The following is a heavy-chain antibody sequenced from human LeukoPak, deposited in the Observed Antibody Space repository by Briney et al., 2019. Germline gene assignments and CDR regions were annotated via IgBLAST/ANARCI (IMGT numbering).Heavy chain of an antibody. V-gene: IGHV4-59*01. CDR3: ARDRDSSGYYGSYAFDI. CDR1: GGSISSYY. CDR2: IYYSGST. D-gene: IGHD3-22*01. Sequence: SETLSLTCTESGGSISSYYWSWIRHPPGKGLEWIGHIYYSGSTNHNPTLKSRVTISVDTSKNQFSLKLSSVTAADTAVYYFARDRDSSGYYGSYAFDIWGQGTMVTVSS. J-gene: IGHJ3*02.